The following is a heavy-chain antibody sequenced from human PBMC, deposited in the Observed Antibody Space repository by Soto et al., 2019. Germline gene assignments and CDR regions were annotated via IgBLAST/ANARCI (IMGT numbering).Heavy chain of an antibody. CDR1: GGSISSSSYY. CDR3: ASTIVVVPAAIHYDYYHYLDV. CDR2: LYYSGST. V-gene: IGHV4-39*01. J-gene: IGHJ6*03. D-gene: IGHD2-2*02. Sequence: QLQLQESGPGLVKPSETLSLTCTVSGGSISSSSYYWGWIRQPPGKGLEWIGSLYYSGSTYYNPSLKSRVTISVATTKNQSSRKLSSVTAADTAVDYCASTIVVVPAAIHYDYYHYLDVWGKGTTVTVSS.